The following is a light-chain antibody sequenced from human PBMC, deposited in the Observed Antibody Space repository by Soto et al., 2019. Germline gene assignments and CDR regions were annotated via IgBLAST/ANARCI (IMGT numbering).Light chain of an antibody. Sequence: EVMLTQSPGTLSMYPGDRATLSCRASQSVSSKLAWYQQKSGQAPRLLIYGASSRANGVPDRFSGSGSGADFTLTISRLEPEDFAVYYCQQYGYLRTFGQGTKVEIK. V-gene: IGKV3-20*01. CDR3: QQYGYLRT. CDR1: QSVSSK. CDR2: GAS. J-gene: IGKJ1*01.